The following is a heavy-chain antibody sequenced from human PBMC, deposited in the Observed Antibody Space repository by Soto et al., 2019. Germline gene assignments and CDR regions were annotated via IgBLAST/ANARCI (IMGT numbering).Heavy chain of an antibody. Sequence: SETLSLTCAVYGGSFSGYYWSWIRQPPGKGLEWIGEINHSGSTNYNPSLKSRVTISVDTSKNQFSLKLSSVTAADTAVYYCARPAYAHWAFAIWGQGKLVTVSS. D-gene: IGHD2-2*01. CDR3: ARPAYAHWAFAI. CDR1: GGSFSGYY. CDR2: INHSGST. V-gene: IGHV4-34*01. J-gene: IGHJ3*02.